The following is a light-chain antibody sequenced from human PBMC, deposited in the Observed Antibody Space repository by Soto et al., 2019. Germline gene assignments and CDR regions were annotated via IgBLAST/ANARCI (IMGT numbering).Light chain of an antibody. V-gene: IGKV3-11*01. CDR3: QQRSNWPPVT. CDR1: QSVSSY. J-gene: IGKJ5*01. CDR2: DAS. Sequence: ETVLTQSPATLSLSPGERATLSCRASQSVSSYLAWYQQKPGQAPRLLIYDASNRATSIPARFSGSGSGTYFALTISSLEPEDFAVYYCQQRSNWPPVTCGQGTRLEIK.